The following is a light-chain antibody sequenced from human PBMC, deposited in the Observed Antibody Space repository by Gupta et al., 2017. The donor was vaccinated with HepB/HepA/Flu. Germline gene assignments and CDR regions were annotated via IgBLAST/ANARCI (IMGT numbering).Light chain of an antibody. J-gene: IGKJ4*01. CDR3: QQLNSYPLT. CDR2: AAA. CDR1: QGISSY. Sequence: DIQLTQSPSFLSASVGDRVTITCRASQGISSYLAWYQQKPGKAPKLLIYAAATLQSGVPSRFDGSGSGTEFTLTISSLQPEDFATYYCQQLNSYPLTFGGGTKVEMK. V-gene: IGKV1-9*01.